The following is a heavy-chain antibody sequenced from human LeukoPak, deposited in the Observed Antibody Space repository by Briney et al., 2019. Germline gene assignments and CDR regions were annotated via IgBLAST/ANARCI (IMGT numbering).Heavy chain of an antibody. V-gene: IGHV3-21*01. CDR3: ARDGRVTVGATRYGY. J-gene: IGHJ4*02. Sequence: GGSLRLSCAASGFTFSSYEMNWVRQAPGKGLEWVSSISSSSSYIYYADSVKGRFTITRDNAKTSLYLQMNSLRAEDTAVYYCARDGRVTVGATRYGYWGQGTLVTVSS. CDR1: GFTFSSYE. D-gene: IGHD1-26*01. CDR2: ISSSSSYI.